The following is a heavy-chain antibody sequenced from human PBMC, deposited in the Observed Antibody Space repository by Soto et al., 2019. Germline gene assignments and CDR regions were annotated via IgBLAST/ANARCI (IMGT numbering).Heavy chain of an antibody. J-gene: IGHJ6*02. CDR3: ARWLSGYYYGMDV. CDR1: GFTFTSYA. Sequence: QVQLVESGGGVVQPGRSLRLSCAASGFTFTSYAMHWVRQAPGKGLEWVAIISFDGSDKQYADSRKGRFTFSRDNSKNTLYLQMNSLRADDTAVYYCARWLSGYYYGMDVWGQGTTVTGSS. D-gene: IGHD3-3*01. V-gene: IGHV3-30-3*01. CDR2: ISFDGSDK.